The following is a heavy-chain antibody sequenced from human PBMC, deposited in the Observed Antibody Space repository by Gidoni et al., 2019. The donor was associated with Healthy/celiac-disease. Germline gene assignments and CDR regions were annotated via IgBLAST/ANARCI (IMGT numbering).Heavy chain of an antibody. D-gene: IGHD3-22*01. CDR2: ISGSGGST. V-gene: IGHV3-23*01. Sequence: EVPLLESGGGLVQPGWSLRLSCAASGFTVSSYAMSWVRQAPGKGLEWVSAISGSGGSTSYADSVKGRFTISRDNSKNTLYLQMNSLRAEDTAVYYCAKDYSDSSGYYYVVRNFDYWGQGTLVTVSS. J-gene: IGHJ4*02. CDR1: GFTVSSYA. CDR3: AKDYSDSSGYYYVVRNFDY.